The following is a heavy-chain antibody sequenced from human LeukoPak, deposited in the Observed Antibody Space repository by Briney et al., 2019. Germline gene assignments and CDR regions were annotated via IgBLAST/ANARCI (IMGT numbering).Heavy chain of an antibody. CDR2: IIPILGIA. V-gene: IGHV1-69*04. CDR3: ARDGAPTRFDY. CDR1: GGTFSSYA. J-gene: IGHJ4*02. Sequence: ASVKVSCKASGGTFSSYAISWVRQAPGQGLEWMGRIIPILGIANYAQKFQGRVTITADKSTSTAYMELSSLRSEDTAVYYCARDGAPTRFDYWGQGTLVTVSS. D-gene: IGHD3-16*01.